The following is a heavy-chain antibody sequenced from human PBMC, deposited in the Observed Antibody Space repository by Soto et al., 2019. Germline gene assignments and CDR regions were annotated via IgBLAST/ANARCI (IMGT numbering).Heavy chain of an antibody. CDR2: IIPIFGTA. CDR1: GGTFSSYA. J-gene: IGHJ4*02. CDR3: ARVSIAAREETERLTPNFDY. Sequence: SVKVSCKASGGTFSSYAIIWVRQAPGQGLEWMGGIIPIFGTANYAQKFQGRVTITADESTSTAYMELSSLRSEDTAVYYCARVSIAAREETERLTPNFDYWGQGTLVTVSS. D-gene: IGHD6-6*01. V-gene: IGHV1-69*13.